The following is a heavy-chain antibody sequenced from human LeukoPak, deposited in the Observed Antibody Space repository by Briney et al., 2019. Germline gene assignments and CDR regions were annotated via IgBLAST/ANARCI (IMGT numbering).Heavy chain of an antibody. Sequence: SETLSLTCTVSGGSISSYYWSWVRQPPGKGLEWIGYISYSGSTKYIPSLKSRVTISVDTSKNHCSLKLSSVTAADTAVYYCARSYGSGSYFENWGQGTLVTVSS. V-gene: IGHV4-59*01. J-gene: IGHJ4*02. CDR1: GGSISSYY. CDR3: ARSYGSGSYFEN. D-gene: IGHD3-10*01. CDR2: ISYSGST.